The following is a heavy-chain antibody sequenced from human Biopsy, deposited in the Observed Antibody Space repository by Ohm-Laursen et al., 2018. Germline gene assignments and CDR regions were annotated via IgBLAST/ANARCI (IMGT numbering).Heavy chain of an antibody. CDR3: ARDAYGDYDTYY. CDR2: IYSSGRT. D-gene: IGHD4-17*01. J-gene: IGHJ6*03. Sequence: SETLSLTCTVSGGSISDYFWSWIRQPADKGLEYIGRIYSSGRTFYNPSLKSRVTMSLATSDNQFSLKLSSVTAADTAVYFCARDAYGDYDTYY. CDR1: GGSISDYF. V-gene: IGHV4-4*07.